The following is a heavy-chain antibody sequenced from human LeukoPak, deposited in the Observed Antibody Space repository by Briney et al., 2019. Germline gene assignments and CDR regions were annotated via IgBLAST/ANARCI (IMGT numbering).Heavy chain of an antibody. J-gene: IGHJ6*02. CDR3: ARAQLLRRGYSYGRVRDYYYGMDV. CDR2: INPNSGGT. CDR1: GYTFTGYY. Sequence: GASVKVSCKASGYTFTGYYMHWVRQAPGQGLEWMGWINPNSGGTNYAQKFQGRVTMTRDTSISTAYMELSRLRSDDTAVYYCARAQLLRRGYSYGRVRDYYYGMDVWGQGTTVTVSS. V-gene: IGHV1-2*02. D-gene: IGHD5-18*01.